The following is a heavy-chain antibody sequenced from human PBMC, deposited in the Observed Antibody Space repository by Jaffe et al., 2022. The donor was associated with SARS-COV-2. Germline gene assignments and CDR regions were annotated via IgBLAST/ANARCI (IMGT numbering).Heavy chain of an antibody. CDR2: IYSGGST. CDR1: GFTVSSNY. J-gene: IGHJ4*02. Sequence: EVQLVESGGGLVQPGGSLRLSCAASGFTVSSNYMSWVRQAPGKGLEWVSVIYSGGSTYYADSVKGRFTISRHNSKNTLYLQMNSLRAEDTAVYYCAREGDYYDSSGYLYHRFDYWGQGTLVTVSS. V-gene: IGHV3-53*04. D-gene: IGHD3-22*01. CDR3: AREGDYYDSSGYLYHRFDY.